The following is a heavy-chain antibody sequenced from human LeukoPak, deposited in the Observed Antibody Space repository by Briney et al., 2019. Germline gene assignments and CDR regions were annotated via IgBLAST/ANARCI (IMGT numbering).Heavy chain of an antibody. CDR1: SFTFCDYY. D-gene: IGHD2-8*01. V-gene: IGHV3-11*01. Sequence: GRSLRLSYAASSFTFCDYYMSSIRQAPGKWLESLLYISSRARTIYYADSAKGPFTMSRHNAQNSLYLQINSLRAEDTAVYYCASDRMDYWGQGTLVTVSS. J-gene: IGHJ4*02. CDR2: ISSRARTI. CDR3: ASDRMDY.